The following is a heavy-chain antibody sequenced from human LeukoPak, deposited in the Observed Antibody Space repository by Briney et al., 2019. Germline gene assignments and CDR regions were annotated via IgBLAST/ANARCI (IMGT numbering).Heavy chain of an antibody. Sequence: PGGSLRLSYAASGFTFSNSAIHWVRQAPGKGLEWVSFISSEGKDRNYVESVKGRFIISRDNSKNTMDLQMNSLRPEDTAVYYCARQASALQYYYNYMDVWGKGTTVIVSS. V-gene: IGHV3-30*01. CDR2: ISSEGKDR. J-gene: IGHJ6*03. CDR1: GFTFSNSA. CDR3: ARQASALQYYYNYMDV. D-gene: IGHD6-19*01.